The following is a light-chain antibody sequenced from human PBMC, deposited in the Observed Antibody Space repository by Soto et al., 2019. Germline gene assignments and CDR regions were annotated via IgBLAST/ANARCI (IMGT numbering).Light chain of an antibody. CDR1: QSVLSNSNNKNY. V-gene: IGKV4-1*01. J-gene: IGKJ5*01. CDR2: GVS. CDR3: QQYGSSPLIT. Sequence: DIVMTQSPEPLAVSLGERATINCKSSQSVLSNSNNKNYLAWYQQKPGQAPKFLIYGVSSRATGIPDRFSGSGSGTDFTLTISRLEPEDFAVYHGQQYGSSPLITFGQGTRLEI.